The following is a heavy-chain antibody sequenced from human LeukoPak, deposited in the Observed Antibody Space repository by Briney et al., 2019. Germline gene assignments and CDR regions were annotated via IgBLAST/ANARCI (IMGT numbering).Heavy chain of an antibody. CDR1: GGTFSSYA. Sequence: SVKVSCKASGGTFSSYAISWVRQAPGQGLEWMGRIIPILGIANYAQKFQGKVTITADKSTSTAYMELSSLRSEDTAVYYCARDSNPYDSSGYRAANDYWGQGTLVTVSS. J-gene: IGHJ4*02. CDR3: ARDSNPYDSSGYRAANDY. D-gene: IGHD3-22*01. CDR2: IIPILGIA. V-gene: IGHV1-69*04.